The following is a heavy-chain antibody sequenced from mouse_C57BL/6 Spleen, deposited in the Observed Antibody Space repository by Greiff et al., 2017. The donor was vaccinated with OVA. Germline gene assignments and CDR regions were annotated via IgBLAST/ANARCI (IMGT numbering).Heavy chain of an antibody. CDR3: ARSLYDYDVGDFDY. V-gene: IGHV1-80*01. J-gene: IGHJ2*01. D-gene: IGHD2-4*01. Sequence: QVQLQQSGAELVKPGASVKISCKASGYAFSSYWMNWVKQRPGKGLEWIGQIYPGDGDTNYNGKFKGKATLTADKSSSTAYMQLSSLTSEDSAVYFCARSLYDYDVGDFDYWGQGTTLTVSS. CDR1: GYAFSSYW. CDR2: IYPGDGDT.